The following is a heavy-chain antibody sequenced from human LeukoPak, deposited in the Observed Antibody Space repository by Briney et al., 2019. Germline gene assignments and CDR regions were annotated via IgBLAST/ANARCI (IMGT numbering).Heavy chain of an antibody. CDR3: ATPGEDFWSGYYTFDY. CDR1: GYSFTSCW. D-gene: IGHD3-3*01. CDR2: IYPGDSDT. J-gene: IGHJ4*02. Sequence: GESLKISCKGSGYSFTSCWIGWVRQMPGKGLEWMGIIYPGDSDTRYSPSFQGQVTISADKSISTAYLQWSSLKASDTAMYYCATPGEDFWSGYYTFDYWGQGTLVTVSS. V-gene: IGHV5-51*01.